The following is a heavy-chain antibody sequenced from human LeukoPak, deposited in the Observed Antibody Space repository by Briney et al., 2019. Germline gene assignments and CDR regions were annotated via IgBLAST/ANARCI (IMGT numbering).Heavy chain of an antibody. CDR3: ARPGYSSGWYDS. D-gene: IGHD6-19*01. J-gene: IGHJ5*01. CDR2: INTDGSST. CDR1: GFTFSSYW. V-gene: IGHV3-74*01. Sequence: PGGSLRLSCAASGFTFSSYWMHWVRQAPGEGLVWVSRINTDGSSTNYADSVKGRFTISRDNAKNTLYLQMNSLRAEDTAVYYCARPGYSSGWYDSWGQGTLVTVSS.